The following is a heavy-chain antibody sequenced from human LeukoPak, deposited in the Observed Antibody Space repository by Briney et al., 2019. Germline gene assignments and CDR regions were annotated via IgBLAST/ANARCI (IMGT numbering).Heavy chain of an antibody. CDR1: GGSISSHY. D-gene: IGHD3-3*01. CDR2: IYYSGST. J-gene: IGHJ3*02. V-gene: IGHV4-59*11. CDR3: ARGYYDFWSGYYHDAFDI. Sequence: PSEALSLTCTVSGGSISSHYWSWIRQPPGKGLAWIGYIYYSGSTNYNPSLKRRVTISVDTSKLQFSLKLSSVTAADTAVYYCARGYYDFWSGYYHDAFDIWGQGTMVTVSS.